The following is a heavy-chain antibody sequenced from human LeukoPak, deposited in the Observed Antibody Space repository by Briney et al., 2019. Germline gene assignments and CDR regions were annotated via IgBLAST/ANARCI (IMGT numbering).Heavy chain of an antibody. CDR1: GFTFSSYA. CDR3: ARVLRLTYYYGSGTAPGYYGMDV. D-gene: IGHD3-10*01. Sequence: GGSLRLSCAASGFTFSSYAMSWVRQATGKGLEWVSAISGSGGSTYYADSVKGRFTISRDNSKNTLYLQMNSLRAEDTAVYYCARVLRLTYYYGSGTAPGYYGMDVWGQGTTVTVSS. J-gene: IGHJ6*02. CDR2: ISGSGGST. V-gene: IGHV3-23*01.